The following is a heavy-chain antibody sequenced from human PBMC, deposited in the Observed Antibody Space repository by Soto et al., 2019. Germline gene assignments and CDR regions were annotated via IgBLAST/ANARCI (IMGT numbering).Heavy chain of an antibody. J-gene: IGHJ4*01. D-gene: IGHD2-8*02. CDR1: GFTFSSYA. CDR3: TTDSQISLTLVRFDY. V-gene: IGHV3-23*01. Sequence: GGSLRLSCAASGFTFSSYAMSWVRQAPGKGLEWVSAISGSGGSTYYADSVKGRFTISRDNSNNMVYLQMNSLKTEDTGVYYCTTDSQISLTLVRFDYWGHGTLVTVSS. CDR2: ISGSGGST.